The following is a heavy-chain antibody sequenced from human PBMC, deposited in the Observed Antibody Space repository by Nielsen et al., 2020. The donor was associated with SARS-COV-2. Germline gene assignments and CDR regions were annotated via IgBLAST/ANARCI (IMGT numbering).Heavy chain of an antibody. V-gene: IGHV3-11*04. J-gene: IGHJ4*02. CDR2: INGGGGIK. CDR3: ARGRITNLIWTGYYFDY. CDR1: GFIFKDYY. Sequence: GGSLRLSCAVSGFIFKDYYMSWVRQAPGKGLEWIAYINGGGGIKYYADSLKGRFTISRDNAKKSVSLQIDSLRAEDTALYYCARGRITNLIWTGYYFDYWGQGALVIVSS. D-gene: IGHD3/OR15-3a*01.